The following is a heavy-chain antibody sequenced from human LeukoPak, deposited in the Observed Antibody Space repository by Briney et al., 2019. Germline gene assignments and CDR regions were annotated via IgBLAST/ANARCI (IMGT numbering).Heavy chain of an antibody. CDR3: AKDVNKVTTHFDY. D-gene: IGHD4-17*01. CDR2: ISYDGGNK. J-gene: IGHJ4*02. CDR1: GFTFSTYG. Sequence: TGRSLRLSCAASGFTFSTYGMHWVRHAPGKGLEWVAVISYDGGNKYCADSVKGRFTISRDNSKNTLYPQMNSLRTEDTAVYYCAKDVNKVTTHFDYWGQGALVTVSS. V-gene: IGHV3-30*18.